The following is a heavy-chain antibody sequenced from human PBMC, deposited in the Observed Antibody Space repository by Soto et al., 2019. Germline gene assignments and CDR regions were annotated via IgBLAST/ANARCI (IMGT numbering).Heavy chain of an antibody. CDR2: MNPNSGNT. Sequence: ASVKVSCKASGYTFTSYDINWVRQATGQGLEWMGWMNPNSGNTGYAQKFQGRVTMTRNTSISTAYMELSSLRSEDTAVYYCVVGTWLPAARGAEIDYWGQGTLVTVSS. D-gene: IGHD2-2*01. CDR1: GYTFTSYD. J-gene: IGHJ4*02. V-gene: IGHV1-8*01. CDR3: VVGTWLPAARGAEIDY.